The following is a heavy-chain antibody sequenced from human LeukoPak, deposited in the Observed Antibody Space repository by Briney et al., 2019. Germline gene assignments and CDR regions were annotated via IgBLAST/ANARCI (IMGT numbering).Heavy chain of an antibody. CDR3: AREIYGDKKAKDY. J-gene: IGHJ4*02. D-gene: IGHD3-10*01. CDR1: GYSISGYY. V-gene: IGHV1-2*02. Sequence: ASVKVSCKASGYSISGYYMHWVRQAPGQGLEYMGCINGGSGAPTYAQSFQGRVTLTRDTSISTAYMELTRLTYDDTAVYCCAREIYGDKKAKDYWGQGTLVTVSS. CDR2: INGGSGAP.